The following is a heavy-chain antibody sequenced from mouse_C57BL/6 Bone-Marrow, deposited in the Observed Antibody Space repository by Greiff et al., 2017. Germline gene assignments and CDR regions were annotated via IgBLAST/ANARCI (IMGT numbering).Heavy chain of an antibody. V-gene: IGHV5-9-1*02. Sequence: DVKLVESGEGLVKPGGSLKLSCAASGFTFSSYAMSWVRQTPEKRLEWVAYISSGGDYIYYADTVKGRFPISRDNARNTLYLQMSSLKSEDTASDYCTRDQGCLIPTGGGFAYWGQGTLVTVSA. CDR1: GFTFSSYA. CDR2: ISSGGDYI. J-gene: IGHJ3*01. CDR3: TRDQGCLIPTGGGFAY. D-gene: IGHD1-1*01.